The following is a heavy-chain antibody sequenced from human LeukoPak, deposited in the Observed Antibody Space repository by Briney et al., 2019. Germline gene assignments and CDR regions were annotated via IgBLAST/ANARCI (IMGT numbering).Heavy chain of an antibody. D-gene: IGHD2-2*02. V-gene: IGHV3-23*01. CDR2: ISGSGGST. Sequence: GGSLRLSCAASGFTFSSYAMSWVRQAPGKGLEWVSAISGSGGSTYYPDSVKGRFTIFRDNSKNTLYLQMNSLRAEDTAVYYCAKRSCSSTSCYIDYWGQGTLVTVSS. J-gene: IGHJ4*02. CDR3: AKRSCSSTSCYIDY. CDR1: GFTFSSYA.